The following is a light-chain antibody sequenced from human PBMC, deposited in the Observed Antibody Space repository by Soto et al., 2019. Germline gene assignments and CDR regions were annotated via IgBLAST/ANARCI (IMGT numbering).Light chain of an antibody. V-gene: IGKV3D-20*02. CDR1: QSVSNNY. J-gene: IGKJ5*01. Sequence: EIVLTQSPGTLSLSPGERATLSCRASQSVSNNYLAWYQQKPGQAPRLLIYGASNRATGIPDRFSGSGFATDFTLTISSLEPEDFAVYYCQQRSIWPPITFGQGTRLEIK. CDR2: GAS. CDR3: QQRSIWPPIT.